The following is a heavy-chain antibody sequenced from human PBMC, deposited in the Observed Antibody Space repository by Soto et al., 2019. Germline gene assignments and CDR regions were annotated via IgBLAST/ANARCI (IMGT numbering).Heavy chain of an antibody. CDR3: ARSRPPYYDILTGYSPAYYFDY. J-gene: IGHJ4*02. CDR2: VYYHGNT. D-gene: IGHD3-9*01. Sequence: SETLSLTCTVSGSPISSNSYDWGWLRPPPGQGLEWVGYVYYHGNTTYNPSLKRRVTVSLDTSKNQFSLNLRSVTAADTAVYYCARSRPPYYDILTGYSPAYYFDYWGQGTLVTVSS. CDR1: GSPISSNSYD. V-gene: IGHV4-61*05.